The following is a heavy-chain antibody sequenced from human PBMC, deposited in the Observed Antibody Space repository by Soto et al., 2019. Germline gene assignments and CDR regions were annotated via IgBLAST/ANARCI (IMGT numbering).Heavy chain of an antibody. D-gene: IGHD6-13*01. J-gene: IGHJ6*02. CDR2: ISGSGGST. Sequence: VGSLRLSCAASGFTFSSYAMSWVRQAPGKGLEWVSAISGSGGSTYYADSVKGRFTISRDNSKNTLYLQMNSLRAEDTAVYYCAKYGPSAAAGRYYYYGMDVWGQGTTVTVSS. CDR1: GFTFSSYA. CDR3: AKYGPSAAAGRYYYYGMDV. V-gene: IGHV3-23*01.